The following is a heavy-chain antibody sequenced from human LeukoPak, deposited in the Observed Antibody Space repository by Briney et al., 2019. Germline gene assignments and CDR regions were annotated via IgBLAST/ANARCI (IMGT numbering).Heavy chain of an antibody. J-gene: IGHJ4*02. CDR1: GFTFSSYG. CDR2: ISYDGSNK. D-gene: IGHD6-13*01. V-gene: IGHV3-30*18. CDR3: AKDLCGSSCSAVDY. Sequence: GGSLRLSCAASGFTFSSYGMHWVRQAPGKGLEWVAVISYDGSNKYYADSVKGRFTISRDNSKNTLYLQMNGLRAEDTAVYYCAKDLCGSSCSAVDYWGQGTLVTVSS.